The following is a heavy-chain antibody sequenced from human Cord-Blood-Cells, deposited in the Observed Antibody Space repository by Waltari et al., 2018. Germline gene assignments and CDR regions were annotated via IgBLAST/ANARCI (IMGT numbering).Heavy chain of an antibody. CDR1: GGSFSGYY. Sequence: QVQLQQWGAGLLKPSETLSLPCAVYGGSFSGYYWSWIRQPPGKGLEWIGEINHSGSTNHNPSLKSRVTISVDTSKNQFSLKLSSVTAADTAVYYCARVAFDYWGQGTLVTVSS. V-gene: IGHV4-34*01. CDR2: INHSGST. CDR3: ARVAFDY. J-gene: IGHJ4*02.